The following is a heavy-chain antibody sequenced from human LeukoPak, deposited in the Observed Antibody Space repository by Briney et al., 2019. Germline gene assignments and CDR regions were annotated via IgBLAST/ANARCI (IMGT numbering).Heavy chain of an antibody. D-gene: IGHD2-15*01. J-gene: IGHJ4*02. CDR3: ARAGSRYCSGGSCYWNLKIDY. Sequence: SETLSLTCTVSGGSISSYYWSWIRQPTGKGLEWIGYIYYSGSTNYNPSLKSRVTISVDTSKNQFSLKLSSVTAADTAVYYCARAGSRYCSGGSCYWNLKIDYWGQGTLVTVSS. V-gene: IGHV4-59*01. CDR2: IYYSGST. CDR1: GGSISSYY.